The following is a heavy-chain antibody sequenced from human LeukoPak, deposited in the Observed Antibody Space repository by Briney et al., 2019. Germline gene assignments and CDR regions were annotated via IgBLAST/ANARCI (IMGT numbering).Heavy chain of an antibody. D-gene: IGHD2-2*01. CDR1: GFTFSSYA. CDR3: AKGSGIVVVTAALD. V-gene: IGHV3-23*01. Sequence: GGSLRLSCAAPGFTFSSYAMSWVRQAPGKGLEWVSTLSGGGGSTYYADSVKGRFTISRDNSKNTLYLQMNSLRAEDTAVYYCAKGSGIVVVTAALDWGQGTLVTVSS. CDR2: LSGGGGST. J-gene: IGHJ4*02.